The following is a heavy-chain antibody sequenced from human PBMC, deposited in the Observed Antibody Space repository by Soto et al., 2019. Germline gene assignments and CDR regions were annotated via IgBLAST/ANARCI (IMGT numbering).Heavy chain of an antibody. CDR3: VKDGSSGWPYYYGMDV. J-gene: IGHJ6*02. D-gene: IGHD6-19*01. CDR2: ISGSGDGT. V-gene: IGHV3-23*01. CDR1: GFTVNSHA. Sequence: QPGGSLRLSCAASGFTVNSHAMSWVRQAPGKGLEWVASISGSGDGTYYGDSVKGRFTISRDNSKNTLYLQMSSLRAEDTAVYYCVKDGSSGWPYYYGMDVWGQGTTVTVSS.